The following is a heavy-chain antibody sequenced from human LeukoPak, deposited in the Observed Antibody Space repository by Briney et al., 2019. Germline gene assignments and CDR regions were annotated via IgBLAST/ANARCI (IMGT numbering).Heavy chain of an antibody. J-gene: IGHJ6*02. CDR3: GRVVGVVIIAYYGMDV. V-gene: IGHV3-11*01. CDR1: GFTFSDYY. CDR2: ISSSGSTI. Sequence: KPGGSLRLPCAASGFTFSDYYMSWIRQAPGKGLEWVSYISSSGSTIYYADSVKGRFTISRDNAKNSLYLQMNSLRAEDTAVYYCGRVVGVVIIAYYGMDVWGQGTTVTVSS. D-gene: IGHD3-3*01.